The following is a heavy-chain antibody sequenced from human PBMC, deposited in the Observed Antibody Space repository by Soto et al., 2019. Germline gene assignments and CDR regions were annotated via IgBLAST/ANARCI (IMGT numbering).Heavy chain of an antibody. D-gene: IGHD6-19*01. V-gene: IGHV3-23*01. CDR2: LSGSGAST. Sequence: EVQLLESGGGLVQPGGSLRLSCVASGFTFSNYGMNWVRQAPGKGLEWVSGLSGSGASTYYAGSVKGRFTISRDNSKNTLDLQMNILRANDTAVYYCAKGAVVAGAGMFDFWGQGTLVTVSS. CDR3: AKGAVVAGAGMFDF. CDR1: GFTFSNYG. J-gene: IGHJ4*02.